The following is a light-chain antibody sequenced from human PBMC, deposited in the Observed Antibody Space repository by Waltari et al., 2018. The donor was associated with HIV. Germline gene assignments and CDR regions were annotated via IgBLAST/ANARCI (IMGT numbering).Light chain of an antibody. Sequence: EIVMTKSPATLSVSPGERATLPCRASQSVSSNLAWYQQKPGQAPRLFIYVASTRATGIAARFSGSGFATECTLTFSSLQSEDLVVYYCQQYNNWPPRSFGQGTKVEIK. V-gene: IGKV3-15*01. CDR1: QSVSSN. CDR2: VAS. CDR3: QQYNNWPPRS. J-gene: IGKJ1*01.